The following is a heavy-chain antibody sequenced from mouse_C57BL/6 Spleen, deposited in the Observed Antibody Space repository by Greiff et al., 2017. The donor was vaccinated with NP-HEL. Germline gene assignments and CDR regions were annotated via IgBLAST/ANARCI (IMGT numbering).Heavy chain of an antibody. CDR2: IYPGDGDT. V-gene: IGHV1-80*01. D-gene: IGHD4-1*01. Sequence: VQRVESGAELVKPGASVKISCKASGYAFSSYWMNWVKQRPGKGLEWIGQIYPGDGDTNYNGKFKGKATLTADKSSSTAYMQLSSLTSEDSAVYFCARDWDRYFDVWGTGTTVTVSS. CDR3: ARDWDRYFDV. CDR1: GYAFSSYW. J-gene: IGHJ1*03.